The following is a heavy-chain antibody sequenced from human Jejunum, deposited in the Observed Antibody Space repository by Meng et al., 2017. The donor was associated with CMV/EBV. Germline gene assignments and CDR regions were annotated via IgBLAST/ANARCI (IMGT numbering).Heavy chain of an antibody. Sequence: QVHLQQWGAGLLKPSETLSLTCGVDGAPFSGYWSWVRQSPGKGLEWIGEITHSGSTNYNVSLKSRVTISIDTSKNQFSLKLSSVTATDTAVYYCAPGFRSWSGSYSSWGQGTLVTVSS. CDR3: APGFRSWSGSYSS. CDR1: GAPFSGY. CDR2: ITHSGST. J-gene: IGHJ4*02. V-gene: IGHV4-34*01. D-gene: IGHD1-26*01.